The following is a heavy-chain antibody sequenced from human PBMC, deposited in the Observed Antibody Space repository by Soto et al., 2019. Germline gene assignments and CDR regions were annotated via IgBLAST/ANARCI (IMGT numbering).Heavy chain of an antibody. J-gene: IGHJ4*02. V-gene: IGHV4-39*01. CDR3: ASHDYGGSDY. D-gene: IGHD4-17*01. CDR2: IYYSGGT. CDR1: AGSISSSSYY. Sequence: QLQLQESGPGLVKPSETLSLTCTVSAGSISSSSYYWGWIRQPPGKGLEWIRSIYYSGGTYYSPSLKSRVTISVDTSGNQFSLKLSSVTAADTAVSYCASHDYGGSDYWGQGTLVTVSS.